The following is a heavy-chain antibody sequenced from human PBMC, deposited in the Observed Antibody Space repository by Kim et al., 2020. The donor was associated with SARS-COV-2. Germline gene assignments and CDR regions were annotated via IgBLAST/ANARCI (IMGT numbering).Heavy chain of an antibody. CDR3: AKDAYYGSGRHVNYNYYYGMDV. CDR2: ISWNSGSI. J-gene: IGHJ6*02. Sequence: GGSLRLSCAASGFTFDDYAMHWVRQAPGKGLEWVSGISWNSGSIGYADSVKGRFTISRDNAKNSLYLQMNSLRAEDTALYYCAKDAYYGSGRHVNYNYYYGMDVWGQGTTVTVSS. CDR1: GFTFDDYA. D-gene: IGHD3-10*01. V-gene: IGHV3-9*01.